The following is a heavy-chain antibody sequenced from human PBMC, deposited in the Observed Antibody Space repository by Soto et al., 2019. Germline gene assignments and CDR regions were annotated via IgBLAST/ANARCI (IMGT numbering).Heavy chain of an antibody. Sequence: PGGSLRLSCEAPAFTFSNAWMSWVRQAPGKGLERVAIMNEDGSERYYVDSVKGRFTISRDNAKSALFLQMNSLRVEDTAVYFCARDRAYSRFDYWGQGSLVTVSS. D-gene: IGHD4-4*01. CDR1: AFTFSNAW. CDR2: MNEDGSER. J-gene: IGHJ4*02. CDR3: ARDRAYSRFDY. V-gene: IGHV3-7*03.